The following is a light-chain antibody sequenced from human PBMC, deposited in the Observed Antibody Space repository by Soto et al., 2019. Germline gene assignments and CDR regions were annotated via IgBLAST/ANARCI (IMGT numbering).Light chain of an antibody. Sequence: EIVLTQSPGTLSLSPGERATLSCRASQSISSSYLAWYQQKSGQAPRLLIYAASSRATGIPDRFNGSGSGTDFTLTVSRLEPEDFAVYYCQQYGSSPWTFGQGTKVEI. CDR2: AAS. J-gene: IGKJ1*01. V-gene: IGKV3-20*01. CDR1: QSISSSY. CDR3: QQYGSSPWT.